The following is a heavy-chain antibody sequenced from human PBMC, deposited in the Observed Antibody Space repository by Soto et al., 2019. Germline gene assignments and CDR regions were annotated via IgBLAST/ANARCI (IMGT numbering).Heavy chain of an antibody. V-gene: IGHV3-74*01. CDR1: GFTFSSFW. Sequence: GGSLRLSCAASGFTFSSFWMHWVRQAPGKGLVWVSRINPDGSITSYVDSVKGRFTISRDNAKNTVYLQLNSLRAEDMAVYYCTRGAVSSWFDPWGQGTLVTVSS. CDR3: TRGAVSSWFDP. J-gene: IGHJ5*02. CDR2: INPDGSIT.